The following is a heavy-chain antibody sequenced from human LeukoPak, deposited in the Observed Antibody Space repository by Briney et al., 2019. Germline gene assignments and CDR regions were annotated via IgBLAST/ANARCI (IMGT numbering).Heavy chain of an antibody. Sequence: PSETLSLTCTVSGGSISSGSYYWSWIRQPPGKGLEWIGSIYYSGSTYYNPSLKSRVTISVDTSKNQFSLKLSSVTAADTAVYYCARRGITPDAFDIWGQGTMVTVSS. J-gene: IGHJ3*02. D-gene: IGHD3-10*01. CDR1: GGSISSGSYY. V-gene: IGHV4-39*01. CDR3: ARRGITPDAFDI. CDR2: IYYSGST.